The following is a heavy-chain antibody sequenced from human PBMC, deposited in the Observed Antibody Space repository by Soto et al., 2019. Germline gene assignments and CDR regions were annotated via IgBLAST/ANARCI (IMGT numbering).Heavy chain of an antibody. V-gene: IGHV3-30*18. J-gene: IGHJ4*02. Sequence: QVQLVESGGGVVQPGRSLRLSCAASGFTFSSYGMHWVRQAPGKGLEWVAIISSDGSNKYYADSVKGRFTISRDNSKNTLYLQMNRLRAEDSAVYYCAKDKGITAQKYYFDYWGQGTLVTVSS. D-gene: IGHD6-13*01. CDR1: GFTFSSYG. CDR3: AKDKGITAQKYYFDY. CDR2: ISSDGSNK.